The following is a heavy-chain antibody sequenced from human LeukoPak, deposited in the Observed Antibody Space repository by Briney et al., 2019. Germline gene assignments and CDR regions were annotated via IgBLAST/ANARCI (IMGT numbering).Heavy chain of an antibody. Sequence: GGSLRLSCAASGYTFSSSVMHWVRQAPGKGLEWVAVIWFDGSHKYYADTVKGRFTISRDNSKNTLYLQMNSPRAEDTAVYYCTSYRAEYFQHWGQGTLVTVSS. J-gene: IGHJ1*01. CDR2: IWFDGSHK. CDR1: GYTFSSSV. CDR3: TSYRAEYFQH. V-gene: IGHV3-33*01.